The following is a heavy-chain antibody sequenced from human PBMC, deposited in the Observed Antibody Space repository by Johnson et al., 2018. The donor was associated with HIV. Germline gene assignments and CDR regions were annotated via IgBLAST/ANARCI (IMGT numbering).Heavy chain of an antibody. D-gene: IGHD3-3*01. CDR3: ARDNLATPFGAFDF. J-gene: IGHJ3*01. CDR2: IKQDGSEK. V-gene: IGHV3-7*01. Sequence: VQLVESGGGFVQPGGSLRLSCAASGFTFSSYWMSWVRQAPGKGLEWVANIKQDGSEKYYVDSVKGRFTISRDNAKDSLYLQMNSLRAEDTAVYYCARDNLATPFGAFDFWGQGTMVIVSS. CDR1: GFTFSSYW.